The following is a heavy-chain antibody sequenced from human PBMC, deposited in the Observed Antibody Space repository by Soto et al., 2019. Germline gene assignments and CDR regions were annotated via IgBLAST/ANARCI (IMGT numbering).Heavy chain of an antibody. CDR1: GYTFTCYY. D-gene: IGHD2-15*01. V-gene: IGHV1-2*02. CDR2: INPETGGT. CDR3: ARERYHVISDGIDV. J-gene: IGHJ6*02. Sequence: VQLVQSGADVKKPGASVRVSCKASGYTFTCYYVNWVRDAPGQGLEWMGWINPETGGTSYAQKFQGRVTLSRETYSNSSYLELSRLRFDDSAVYFCARERYHVISDGIDVWGQGNTVTCSS.